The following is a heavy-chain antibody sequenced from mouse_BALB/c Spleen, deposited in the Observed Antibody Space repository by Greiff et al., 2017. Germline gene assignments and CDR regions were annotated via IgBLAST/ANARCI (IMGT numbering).Heavy chain of an antibody. Sequence: VQLKQSGPELVKPGASVKMSCKASGYTFTSYVMHWVKQKPGQGLEWIGYINPYNDGTKYNEKFKGKATLTSDKSSSTAYMELSSLTSEDSAVYYCARGGYPYYFDYWGQGTTLTVSS. CDR1: GYTFTSYV. CDR2: INPYNDGT. V-gene: IGHV1-14*01. J-gene: IGHJ2*01. CDR3: ARGGYPYYFDY. D-gene: IGHD2-2*01.